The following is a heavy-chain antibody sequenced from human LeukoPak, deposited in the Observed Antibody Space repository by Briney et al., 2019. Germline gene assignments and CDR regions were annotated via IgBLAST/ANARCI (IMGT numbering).Heavy chain of an antibody. Sequence: GGSLRLSCAASGFTFSSYAMSWVRQAPGKGLEWVSAISGSGGSTYYEDSVKGRFTISRDNSKNTLYLQMNSLRAEDTAVYYCAKDTAIARFLEWLLFFDYWGQGTLVTVSS. CDR3: AKDTAIARFLEWLLFFDY. CDR2: ISGSGGST. V-gene: IGHV3-23*01. CDR1: GFTFSSYA. D-gene: IGHD3-3*01. J-gene: IGHJ4*02.